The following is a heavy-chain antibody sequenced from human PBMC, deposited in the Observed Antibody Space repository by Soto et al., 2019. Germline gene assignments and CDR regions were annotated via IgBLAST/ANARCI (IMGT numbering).Heavy chain of an antibody. CDR1: GYTFTSYG. CDR3: ARDLGDDLPQGGMDV. CDR2: ISAYNGNT. D-gene: IGHD2-21*02. J-gene: IGHJ6*02. V-gene: IGHV1-18*01. Sequence: ASVKVSCKASGYTFTSYGISWVRHAPGQGLEWMGWISAYNGNTNYAQKLQGRVTMTTDTSTSTAYMELRSLRSDDTAVYYCARDLGDDLPQGGMDVWGPGTTLTVSS.